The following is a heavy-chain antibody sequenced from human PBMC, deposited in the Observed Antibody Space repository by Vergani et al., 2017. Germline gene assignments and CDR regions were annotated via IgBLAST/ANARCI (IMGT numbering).Heavy chain of an antibody. CDR2: IYTSGST. CDR1: GGSISSGSYY. D-gene: IGHD3-22*01. CDR3: ARAIYYYDSSYYFDY. J-gene: IGHJ4*02. Sequence: QVQLQESGPGLVKPSQTLSLTCTVSGGSISSGSYYWSWIRQPAGKGLEWIGRIYTSGSTNYNPSLKSRVTISVYTSKNQFSLKLSSVTAADTAVYYCARAIYYYDSSYYFDYWGQGTLVTVSS. V-gene: IGHV4-61*02.